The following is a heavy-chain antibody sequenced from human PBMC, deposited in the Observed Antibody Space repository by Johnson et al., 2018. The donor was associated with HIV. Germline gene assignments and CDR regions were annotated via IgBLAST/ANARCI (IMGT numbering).Heavy chain of an antibody. V-gene: IGHV3-66*01. J-gene: IGHJ3*01. CDR2: VYRGGNT. CDR3: ARVGASRFDAFHV. CDR1: GFNFDDYG. Sequence: VQLVESGGGVVRPGGSLRLSCAPSGFNFDDYGMSWVRQAPGQGLAWVSLVYRGGNTYYTDSVKGRFTISRDNSKNTLYLQMNSLRAEDTAVYYCARVGASRFDAFHVWGQGTMVTVSS. D-gene: IGHD3-16*01.